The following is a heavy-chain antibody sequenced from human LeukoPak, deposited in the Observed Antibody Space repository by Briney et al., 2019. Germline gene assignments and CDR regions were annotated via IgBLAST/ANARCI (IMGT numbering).Heavy chain of an antibody. Sequence: GGSLRLSCAASGFTFTNYAMHWVRQAPGKGLEWVAIISYDRSNKYYTDSVTGRFTISRDNSKNTLYLQMNSLRIEDTAVYYCARDSGPFYDYVWGTYHFDYWGLGTLVTVSS. CDR3: ARDSGPFYDYVWGTYHFDY. CDR2: ISYDRSNK. J-gene: IGHJ4*02. CDR1: GFTFTNYA. V-gene: IGHV3-30-3*01. D-gene: IGHD3-16*02.